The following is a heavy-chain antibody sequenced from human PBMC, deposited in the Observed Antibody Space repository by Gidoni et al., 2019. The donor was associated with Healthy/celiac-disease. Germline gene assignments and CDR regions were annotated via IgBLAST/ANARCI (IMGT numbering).Heavy chain of an antibody. CDR1: GFTFSDYY. Sequence: QVQLVESGGGLVKPGGSLRLSCAASGFTFSDYYMSWIRQAPGKGLEWVSYISSSSSYTNYADSVKGRFTISRDNAKNSLYLQMNSLRAEGTAVYYCARERYGDYALDYWGQGTLVTVSS. J-gene: IGHJ4*02. V-gene: IGHV3-11*05. CDR2: ISSSSSYT. D-gene: IGHD4-17*01. CDR3: ARERYGDYALDY.